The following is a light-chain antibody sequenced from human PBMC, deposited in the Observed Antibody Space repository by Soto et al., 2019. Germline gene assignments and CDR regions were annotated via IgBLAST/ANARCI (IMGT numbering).Light chain of an antibody. CDR1: QAIRND. J-gene: IGKJ2*01. Sequence: DIQMTQSPSSLSASVGDSVTITCRASQAIRNDLGWYQHKPGKVPKRLIHTASPLQSWVPSRFSGSGSGKEFTLTISSLQPEDFATYYCLPQNTLPYTFGQGPKLEIK. CDR3: LPQNTLPYT. V-gene: IGKV1-17*01. CDR2: TAS.